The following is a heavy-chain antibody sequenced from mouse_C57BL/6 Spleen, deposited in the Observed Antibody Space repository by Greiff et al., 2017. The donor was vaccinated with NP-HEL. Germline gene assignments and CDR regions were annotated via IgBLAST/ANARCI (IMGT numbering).Heavy chain of an antibody. CDR3: TPSYYSNYGWFAY. CDR2: IDPETGGT. CDR1: GYTFTDYE. V-gene: IGHV1-15*01. J-gene: IGHJ3*01. Sequence: QVQLKQSGAELVRPGASVTLSCKASGYTFTDYEMHWVKQTPVHGLEWIGAIDPETGGTAYNQKFKGKAILTADKSSSTAYMELRSLTSEDSAVYYCTPSYYSNYGWFAYWGQGTLVTVSA. D-gene: IGHD2-5*01.